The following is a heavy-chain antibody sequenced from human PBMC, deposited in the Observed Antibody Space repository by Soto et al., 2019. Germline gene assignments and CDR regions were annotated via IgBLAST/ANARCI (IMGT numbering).Heavy chain of an antibody. CDR2: IYYSVST. CDR1: GGSVRSYY. Sequence: XATLGRPCTVSGGSVRSYYWSWIRHPPGKGLEWIGYIYYSVSTNYNPSLKSRVTISVDTSKNQFSLKLSSVTAADTAVYYCARVSPRGYSHGPFDLWARGTLVTVSS. V-gene: IGHV4-59*02. CDR3: ARVSPRGYSHGPFDL. D-gene: IGHD5-18*01. J-gene: IGHJ2*01.